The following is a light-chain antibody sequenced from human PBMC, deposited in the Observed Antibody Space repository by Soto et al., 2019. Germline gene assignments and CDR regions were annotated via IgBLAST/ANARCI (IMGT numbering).Light chain of an antibody. Sequence: EIVLTQSPGTLSLSPGERATLSCRANQSVSSSYLAWYQQKPGQAPRLLIYGASSRATGIPDRFSGSGSGPDFTLTISRLEPEDFAVYYCQQYGSSPVTFGQGTKLEIK. J-gene: IGKJ2*01. CDR2: GAS. V-gene: IGKV3-20*01. CDR3: QQYGSSPVT. CDR1: QSVSSSY.